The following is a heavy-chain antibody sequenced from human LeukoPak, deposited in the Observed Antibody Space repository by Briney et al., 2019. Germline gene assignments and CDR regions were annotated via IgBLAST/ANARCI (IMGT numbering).Heavy chain of an antibody. Sequence: PSETLSLTCAVYGGSFSGYYWSWIRQPPGKGLEWIGEINHSGSTNYNPSLKSRATISVDTSKNQFSLKLSSVTAADTAVYYCARGRRSGRITIFGVVIKGPGYYYYYMDVWGKGTTVTVSS. J-gene: IGHJ6*03. CDR2: INHSGST. D-gene: IGHD3-3*01. CDR3: ARGRRSGRITIFGVVIKGPGYYYYYMDV. CDR1: GGSFSGYY. V-gene: IGHV4-34*01.